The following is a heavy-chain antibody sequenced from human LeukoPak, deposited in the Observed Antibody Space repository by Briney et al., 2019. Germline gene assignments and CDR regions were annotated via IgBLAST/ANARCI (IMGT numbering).Heavy chain of an antibody. CDR3: AKGSGYYGSGSFSLDF. CDR1: GFAFSSYA. V-gene: IGHV3-23*01. CDR2: ISGSVGYT. J-gene: IGHJ4*02. Sequence: GGSLRLSCAASGFAFSSYAMSWVRQAPGKGLEWVSAISGSVGYTYYADSVKGRFTISRDNSKSTLYLQMNSLRAEDTALYYCAKGSGYYGSGSFSLDFWGQGTLVTFSS. D-gene: IGHD3-10*01.